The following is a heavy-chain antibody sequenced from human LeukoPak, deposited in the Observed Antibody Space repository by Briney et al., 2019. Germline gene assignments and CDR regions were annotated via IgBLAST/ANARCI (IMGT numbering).Heavy chain of an antibody. V-gene: IGHV5-51*01. CDR1: GYIFPNYW. J-gene: IGHJ2*01. CDR3: ARVVVVTSTHWYFDV. D-gene: IGHD2-21*02. Sequence: GESLKISCEASGYIFPNYWIGWVRQVPGKGLDWMGLIHPGDSDTRYSPSFQGQVTISVDKSITTAYLQWSSLQASDTAIYFCARVVVVTSTHWYFDVWGRGSLVTVFS. CDR2: IHPGDSDT.